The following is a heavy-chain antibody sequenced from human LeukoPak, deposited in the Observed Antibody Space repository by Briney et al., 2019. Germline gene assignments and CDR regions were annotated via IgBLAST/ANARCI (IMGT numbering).Heavy chain of an antibody. D-gene: IGHD3-22*01. CDR3: AKPGRITMIVVVMRLDY. V-gene: IGHV3-74*01. CDR2: INSDGSST. CDR1: GFTFSSYW. Sequence: GGSLRLSCAASGFTFSSYWMHWVRQAPGKGLVWVSRINSDGSSTSYADSVKGRFTISRDNAKNTLYLQMNSLRAEDTAVYYCAKPGRITMIVVVMRLDYWGQGTLVTVSS. J-gene: IGHJ4*02.